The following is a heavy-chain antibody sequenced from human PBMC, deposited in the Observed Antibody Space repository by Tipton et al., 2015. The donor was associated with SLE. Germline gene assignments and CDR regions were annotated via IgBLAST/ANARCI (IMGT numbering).Heavy chain of an antibody. D-gene: IGHD6-13*01. CDR2: IIPIFGTA. V-gene: IGHV1-69*15. CDR3: APVRGYSSSWAWFDP. Sequence: QSGPEVKKPGSSVKVSCKASGGTFSSYAISWVRQAPGQGLEWMGRIIPIFGTANYAQKFQGRVTITADESTSTAYMELSSLRSEDTAVYYCAPVRGYSSSWAWFDPWGQGTLVTVSS. CDR1: GGTFSSYA. J-gene: IGHJ5*02.